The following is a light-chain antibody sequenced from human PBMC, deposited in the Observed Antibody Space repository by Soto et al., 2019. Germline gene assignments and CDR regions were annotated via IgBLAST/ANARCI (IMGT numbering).Light chain of an antibody. Sequence: QSVLTQPPSASGSPGQSVTISCTGTSTDVGAYNYVSWYQQHPGKAPKLMIYEVTKRPSGVPDRFSGSKSGNTASLTISGLQAEDEADYYCNSYTSSNTRVFGTGTKVTVL. CDR1: STDVGAYNY. CDR2: EVT. CDR3: NSYTSSNTRV. J-gene: IGLJ1*01. V-gene: IGLV2-8*01.